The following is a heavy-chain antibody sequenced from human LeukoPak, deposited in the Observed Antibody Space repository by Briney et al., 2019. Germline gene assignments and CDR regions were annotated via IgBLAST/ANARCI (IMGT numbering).Heavy chain of an antibody. CDR2: IPYDGSNK. V-gene: IGHV3-30*04. CDR3: AREGSYYYMDV. CDR1: GFTFSSYA. Sequence: GGSLRLSCAASGFTFSSYAMHWVRQAPGKGLEWVALIPYDGSNKYYADSVKGRFTISRDNAKNSLYLQMNSLRAEDTAVYYCAREGSYYYMDVWGKGTTVTVSS. J-gene: IGHJ6*03.